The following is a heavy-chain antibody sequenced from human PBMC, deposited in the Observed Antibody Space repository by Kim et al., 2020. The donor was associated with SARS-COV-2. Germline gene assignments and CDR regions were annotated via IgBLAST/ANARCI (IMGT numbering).Heavy chain of an antibody. Sequence: GGSLRLSCAASGFAVSSSYMSWVRQAPGKGVEWVSAIYSDGSVHYADPVRGRFTSSRDRSKNTLHLQMNTLRAEDTAVYYCAGGVSTIEVAAFDIWGHGTMVTVSS. D-gene: IGHD3-22*01. J-gene: IGHJ3*02. CDR3: AGGVSTIEVAAFDI. V-gene: IGHV3-53*01. CDR1: GFAVSSSY. CDR2: IYSDGSV.